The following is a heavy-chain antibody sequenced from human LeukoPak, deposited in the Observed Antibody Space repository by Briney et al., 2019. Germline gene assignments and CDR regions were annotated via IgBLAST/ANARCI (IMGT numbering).Heavy chain of an antibody. CDR2: ISDSGGST. Sequence: GGSLRLSCAASGFTFSKYVMNWVRQAPGKGLEWVSTISDSGGSTYYADSVKGRFTIYRDNSKSTLYLQMNSRRAEDTAVYYCGRYYVMDVWVQGTSVTVSS. V-gene: IGHV3-23*01. J-gene: IGHJ6*02. CDR3: GRYYVMDV. CDR1: GFTFSKYV.